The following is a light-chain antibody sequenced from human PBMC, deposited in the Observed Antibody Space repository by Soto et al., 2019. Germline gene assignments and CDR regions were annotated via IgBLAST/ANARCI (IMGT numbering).Light chain of an antibody. CDR2: DAS. CDR1: QSVNSNL. Sequence: EIVLTQSPSTLSLSPGEGATVSCRASQSVNSNLLAWFQQKPGQAPRLLIHDASRRATGIPDRFSGSGSGTDFTLSISRLEPEDFAVYYWHQYVSSPLTFGQGTKLEIK. V-gene: IGKV3-20*01. J-gene: IGKJ2*01. CDR3: HQYVSSPLT.